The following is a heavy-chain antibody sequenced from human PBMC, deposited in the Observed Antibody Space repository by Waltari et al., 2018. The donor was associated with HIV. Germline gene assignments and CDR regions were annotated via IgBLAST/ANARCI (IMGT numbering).Heavy chain of an antibody. D-gene: IGHD3-10*01. CDR1: GFTFNSYE. J-gene: IGHJ4*02. CDR3: ARGYYYGSGSYYKAY. Sequence: EVQLVESGGGLVQPGGSLRLSCAASGFTFNSYEMNWVRQAPGKGWVWCSYMRSRGSNLYNAVSGKGLCTISRDNARNSLYLQMNSLRVEETAVYYCARGYYYGSGSYYKAYWGQGTLVTVSS. V-gene: IGHV3-48*03. CDR2: MRSRGSNL.